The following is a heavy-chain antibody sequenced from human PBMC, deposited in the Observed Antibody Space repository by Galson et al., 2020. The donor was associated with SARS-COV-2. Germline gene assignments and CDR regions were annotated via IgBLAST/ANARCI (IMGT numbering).Heavy chain of an antibody. CDR3: ARFWGGFDI. D-gene: IGHD3-16*01. V-gene: IGHV4-59*08. J-gene: IGHJ3*02. CDR2: IYYSGNT. Sequence: ASETLPLTCPVPGGSISPYYWTWTRQPPGKGLEWIGYIYYSGNTKYNPSRKSRLTISIDRTKNQFSLKLSSVTAADTAVYYCARFWGGFDIWGQGTMVSVSS. CDR1: GGSISPYY.